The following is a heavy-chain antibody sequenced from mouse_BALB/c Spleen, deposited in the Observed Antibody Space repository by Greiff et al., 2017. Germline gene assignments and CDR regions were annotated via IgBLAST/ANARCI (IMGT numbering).Heavy chain of an antibody. V-gene: IGHV1-9*01. CDR3: ARWITTRGLAY. D-gene: IGHD2-4*01. CDR2: ILPGSGST. CDR1: GYTLSSYW. Sequence: QVQLKESGAELMKPGASVKISCKATGYTLSSYWIEWVKQRPGHGLEWIGEILPGSGSTNYNEKFKGKATFTADTSSNTAYMQLSSLTSEDSAVYYCARWITTRGLAYWGQGTLVTVSA. J-gene: IGHJ3*01.